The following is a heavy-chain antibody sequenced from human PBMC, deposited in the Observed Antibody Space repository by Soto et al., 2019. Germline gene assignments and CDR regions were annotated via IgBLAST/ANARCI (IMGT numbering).Heavy chain of an antibody. J-gene: IGHJ4*02. CDR3: ARETVSFFGVAGFDY. D-gene: IGHD3-3*01. CDR1: GFTFSSYW. Sequence: GGSLRLSCAASGFTFSSYWMTWVRQAPGKGLEWVAKIKQDGSEKYCVDSVEGRFTISRDNAKNSLYLQMNSLRAEDTAVYYCARETVSFFGVAGFDYWGQGTLVTVSS. V-gene: IGHV3-7*01. CDR2: IKQDGSEK.